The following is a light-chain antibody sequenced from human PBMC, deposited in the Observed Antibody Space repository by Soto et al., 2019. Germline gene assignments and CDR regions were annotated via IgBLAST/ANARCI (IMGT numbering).Light chain of an antibody. J-gene: IGKJ5*01. CDR1: QTVTGNY. V-gene: IGKV3-20*01. CDR3: QQYGTPRSVT. Sequence: EIVLTQSPGTLSLSPGDRATLSCRASQTVTGNYLAWYHQKPGQAPRLLIHSASSRATGIPDRFSGSGFGTDFTLTISKVEPEDFAVYYCQQYGTPRSVTFGQGTRLEIK. CDR2: SAS.